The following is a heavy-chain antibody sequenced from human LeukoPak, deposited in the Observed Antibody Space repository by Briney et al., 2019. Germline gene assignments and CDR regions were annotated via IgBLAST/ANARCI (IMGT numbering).Heavy chain of an antibody. J-gene: IGHJ6*02. V-gene: IGHV1-69*13. D-gene: IGHD3-9*01. CDR1: GYTFTSYG. CDR2: IIPIFGTA. CDR3: AREESNYDILTGYYIFGMDV. Sequence: EASVKVSCKASGYTFTSYGISWVRQAPGQGLEWMGGIIPIFGTANYAQKFQGRVTITADESTSTAYMELSSLRSEDTAVYYCAREESNYDILTGYYIFGMDVWGQGTTVTVSS.